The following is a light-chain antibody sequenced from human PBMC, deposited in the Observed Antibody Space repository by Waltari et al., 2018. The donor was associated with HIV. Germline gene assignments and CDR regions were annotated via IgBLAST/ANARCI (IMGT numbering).Light chain of an antibody. CDR1: ALPKKY. CDR3: YSTDSSGNHRGV. J-gene: IGLJ2*01. Sequence: SYELTQPPSVSVSPGQTARITCSGDALPKKYPYWYQQKSGQAPVLVIYEDSKRPSGIPERFSGSSSGTMATLTISGVQVEDEADYYCYSTDSSGNHRGVFGGGTKLTVL. V-gene: IGLV3-10*01. CDR2: EDS.